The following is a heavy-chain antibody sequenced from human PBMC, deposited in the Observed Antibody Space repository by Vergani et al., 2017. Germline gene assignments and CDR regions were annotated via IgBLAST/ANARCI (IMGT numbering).Heavy chain of an antibody. CDR1: GFTFSSYA. D-gene: IGHD6-13*01. CDR2: ISGSGGST. Sequence: EVQLLESGGGLVQPGGSLRLSCAASGFTFSSYAMSWVRQAPGKGLEWVSAISGSGGSTYYADSVKGRFTISRDNSKNTLYLQMNSLRAEDTAVYYCAXDAARPYSISWTGYYFDYWGQGTLVTVSS. V-gene: IGHV3-23*01. CDR3: AXDAARPYSISWTGYYFDY. J-gene: IGHJ4*02.